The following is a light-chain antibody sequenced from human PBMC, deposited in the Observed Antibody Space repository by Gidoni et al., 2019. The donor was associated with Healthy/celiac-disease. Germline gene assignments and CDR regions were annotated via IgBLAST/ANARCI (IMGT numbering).Light chain of an antibody. V-gene: IGKV3-15*01. CDR3: QQYNNWPYT. J-gene: IGKJ2*01. CDR1: QSVTSN. CDR2: GAS. Sequence: EIVLTLSPATLSVTTGERATLSSSASQSVTSNLAWYQQKPGQAPRLLIYGASTRATGIPARFSGSGSGTEFTLTISSLQSEDFAVYYCQQYNNWPYTFGQGTKLEIK.